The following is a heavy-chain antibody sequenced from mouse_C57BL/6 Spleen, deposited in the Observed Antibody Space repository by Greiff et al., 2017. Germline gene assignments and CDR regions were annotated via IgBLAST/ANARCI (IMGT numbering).Heavy chain of an antibody. CDR2: INPNNGGT. Sequence: EVQLQQSGPELVKPGASVKISCKASGYTFTDYYMHWVKQSHGKSLEWIGDINPNNGGTSYNQKFKGKATLTVDKSSSTAYMELRSLTSEDSAVYYCATGDFDYWGQGTTLTVSS. D-gene: IGHD4-1*01. J-gene: IGHJ2*01. V-gene: IGHV1-26*01. CDR3: ATGDFDY. CDR1: GYTFTDYY.